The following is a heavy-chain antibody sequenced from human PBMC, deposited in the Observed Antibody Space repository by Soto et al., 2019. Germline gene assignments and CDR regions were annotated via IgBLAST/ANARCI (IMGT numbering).Heavy chain of an antibody. D-gene: IGHD2-21*01. V-gene: IGHV1-58*01. J-gene: IGHJ2*01. CDR2: MVVGSADT. CDR3: AADANSGDWYFDL. CDR1: GFTFSGSA. Sequence: SVKVSCKASGFTFSGSAVQWVRLTRGQRLEWIGWMVVGSADTHYAQKFHERVTISRDMSTNTAYMALSGLSSEDTAVYYCAADANSGDWYFDLWGRGTLVTVSS.